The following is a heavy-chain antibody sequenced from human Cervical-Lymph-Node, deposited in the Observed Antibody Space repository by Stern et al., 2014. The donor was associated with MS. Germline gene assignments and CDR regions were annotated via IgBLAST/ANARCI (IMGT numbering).Heavy chain of an antibody. CDR2: IIPLFGIA. Sequence: MQLVESGAEVKKPGSSVKVSCKASGGTFSSYAINWVRQAPGQGLEWMGGIIPLFGIANYAQKFQGRVTITADESTSTAYMELSSQRSEDTAVYYCARGSTVVTDYFDYWGQGTLVTVSS. CDR3: ARGSTVVTDYFDY. J-gene: IGHJ4*02. V-gene: IGHV1-69*01. CDR1: GGTFSSYA. D-gene: IGHD4-23*01.